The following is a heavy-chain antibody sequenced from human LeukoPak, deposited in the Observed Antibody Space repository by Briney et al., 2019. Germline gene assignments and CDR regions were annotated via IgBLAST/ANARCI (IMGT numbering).Heavy chain of an antibody. CDR1: GFTFSSYA. CDR3: AKDKSSGRPLNWFDP. V-gene: IGHV3-23*01. Sequence: GGSLRLSCAASGFTFSSYAMSWVRQAPGKGLEWVSAIGGSGGSTYYADSVKGRFTISRDNSKNTLYLQMNSLRAEDTAVYYCAKDKSSGRPLNWFDPWGQGTLVTVSS. CDR2: IGGSGGST. J-gene: IGHJ5*02. D-gene: IGHD3-22*01.